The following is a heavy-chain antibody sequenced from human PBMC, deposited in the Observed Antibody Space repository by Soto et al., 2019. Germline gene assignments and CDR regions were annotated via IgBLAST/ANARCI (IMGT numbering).Heavy chain of an antibody. CDR2: ISAYNVNT. V-gene: IGHV1-18*01. CDR1: GYTFTSYG. Sequence: ASVKVSCKASGYTFTSYGISWVRQAPGQGLEWMGWISAYNVNTNYAQKLQGRVTMTTDTSTSTAYMELRSLRSDDTAVYYCARKVSGWYYFDYWGQGTLVTVSS. CDR3: ARKVSGWYYFDY. D-gene: IGHD6-19*01. J-gene: IGHJ4*02.